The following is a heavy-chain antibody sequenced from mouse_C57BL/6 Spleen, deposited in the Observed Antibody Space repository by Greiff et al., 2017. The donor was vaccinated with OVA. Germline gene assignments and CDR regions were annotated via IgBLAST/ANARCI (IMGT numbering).Heavy chain of an antibody. D-gene: IGHD1-1*02. Sequence: VQLQQSGPELVKPGASVKISCKASGYAFSSSWMNWVKQRPGKGLEWIGRIYPGDGDTNYNGKFKGKATLTADKSSSTAYMQLSSLTSEDSAVYFCARERLTMVGKAYWGQGTLVTVSA. CDR2: IYPGDGDT. J-gene: IGHJ3*01. CDR1: GYAFSSSW. V-gene: IGHV1-82*01. CDR3: ARERLTMVGKAY.